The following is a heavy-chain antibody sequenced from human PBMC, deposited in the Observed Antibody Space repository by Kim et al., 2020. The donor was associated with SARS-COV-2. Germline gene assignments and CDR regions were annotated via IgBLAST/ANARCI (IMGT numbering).Heavy chain of an antibody. CDR2: IWHDGNNK. CDR3: VREDKRSPQAEYFHH. Sequence: GGSLRLSCAVSGFTFSDYAIHWVRQAPGKGLEWVVVIWHDGNNKYYTDSVRGRFTISRDNSKNTLYLQMNSLRAEDTAVYYCVREDKRSPQAEYFHHWGQGTLVTVSS. J-gene: IGHJ1*01. V-gene: IGHV3-33*01. CDR1: GFTFSDYA. D-gene: IGHD2-15*01.